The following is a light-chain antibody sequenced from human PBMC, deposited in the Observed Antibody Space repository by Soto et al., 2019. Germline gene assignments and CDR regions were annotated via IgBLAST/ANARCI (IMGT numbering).Light chain of an antibody. CDR2: GAS. CDR1: QSVRNNN. Sequence: EIVLAQSPGTPSFSPGERATLSRRASQSVRNNNLNWYQQKAGQAPRLLIYGASIRATGIPDRFSGSGSGTDFTLTISRLEPEDFALYFCQQYGSSAPITFGQGTRLEIK. CDR3: QQYGSSAPIT. V-gene: IGKV3-20*01. J-gene: IGKJ5*01.